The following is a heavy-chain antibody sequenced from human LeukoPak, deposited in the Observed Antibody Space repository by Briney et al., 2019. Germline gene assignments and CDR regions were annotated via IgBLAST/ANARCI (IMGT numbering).Heavy chain of an antibody. D-gene: IGHD6-13*01. CDR2: ISPSGGST. J-gene: IGHJ6*03. CDR1: GYTFTGYY. CDR3: ARAVSSSWYSPGYYYMDV. Sequence: GASVKVSCKASGYTFTGYYMHWVRQAPGQGPEWMGVISPSGGSTTYAQKFQDRLTLTRDMSTSTDYLELSSLRSEDTAVYYCARAVSSSWYSPGYYYMDVWGKGTTVTISS. V-gene: IGHV1-46*01.